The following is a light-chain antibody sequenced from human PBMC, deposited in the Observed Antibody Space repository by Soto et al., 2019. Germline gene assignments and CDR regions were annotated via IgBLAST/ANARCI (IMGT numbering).Light chain of an antibody. CDR2: GAS. CDR1: QSVNSH. V-gene: IGKV3-15*01. CDR3: QQYKNWPLT. J-gene: IGKJ4*01. Sequence: EIAMTQSPATLSVSPGERATLSCRASQSVNSHLAWYQQKPGQAPRLLIYGASTRATGIPARFSGSGSGTEFTVTISSLQSEDFAVYYCQQYKNWPLTFGGGTKVEIK.